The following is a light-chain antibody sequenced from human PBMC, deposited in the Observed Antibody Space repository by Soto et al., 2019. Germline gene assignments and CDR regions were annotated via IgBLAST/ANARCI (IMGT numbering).Light chain of an antibody. CDR2: DVA. J-gene: IGLJ2*01. V-gene: IGLV2-11*01. Sequence: QSALTQPRSVSGSPGQSVTISCTGTRSDVGGYNFVSWYQQHPGKAPTLIIYDVAKRPSGVPDRFSDSKSADTASLTISGLQAEDEADYYCCSYAGNRVIFGGGTKLTVL. CDR3: CSYAGNRVI. CDR1: RSDVGGYNF.